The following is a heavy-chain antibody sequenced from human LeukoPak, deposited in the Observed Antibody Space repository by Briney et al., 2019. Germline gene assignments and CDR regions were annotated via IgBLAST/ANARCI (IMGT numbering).Heavy chain of an antibody. J-gene: IGHJ4*02. CDR1: GLTISDSW. Sequence: PGGSLRLSCAASGLTISDSWIHWVHQAPGKGLMWVSRLASDESNKIYADSVKGRFTISRDNAKNTLYLQMNSLRVEDTGIYYCARDAGWGRLDSWGQGALVTVSS. V-gene: IGHV3-74*01. D-gene: IGHD3-16*01. CDR2: LASDESNK. CDR3: ARDAGWGRLDS.